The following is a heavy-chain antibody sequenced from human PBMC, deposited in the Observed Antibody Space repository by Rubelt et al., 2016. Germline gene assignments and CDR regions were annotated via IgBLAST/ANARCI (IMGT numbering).Heavy chain of an antibody. J-gene: IGHJ4*02. Sequence: EVQLVESGGVLVQPGGSLRLSCAASEFPLTTYAMTWVRQAPGKGLEWVVSLRGRGGHTYYDNPVQGRITISRADSKNTRLPKMNSLRAEETAVYSCVMTYQLFGYFDSWGQGTLVTVSS. D-gene: IGHD2-2*01. CDR3: VMTYQLFGYFDS. CDR2: LRGRGGHT. CDR1: EFPLTTYA. V-gene: IGHV3-23*04.